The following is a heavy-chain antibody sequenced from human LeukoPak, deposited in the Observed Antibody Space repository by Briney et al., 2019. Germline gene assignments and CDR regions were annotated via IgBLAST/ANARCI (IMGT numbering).Heavy chain of an antibody. Sequence: GGSLRLSCAASGLTFSSYGMHWVRQAPGKGLEWVAVKSYDGSNKYYRDSVKGRFTIYRDNSKNTLYLQMNSLRAEDTAVYYCAISGPAAAGTYYYYGMDVWGKGTTVTVSS. V-gene: IGHV3-30*03. CDR1: GLTFSSYG. J-gene: IGHJ6*04. CDR3: AISGPAAAGTYYYYGMDV. D-gene: IGHD6-13*01. CDR2: KSYDGSNK.